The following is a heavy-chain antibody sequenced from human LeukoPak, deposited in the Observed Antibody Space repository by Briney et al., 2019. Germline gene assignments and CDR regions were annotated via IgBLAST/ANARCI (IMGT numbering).Heavy chain of an antibody. CDR1: GFTFSSYA. J-gene: IGHJ4*02. V-gene: IGHV3-23*01. D-gene: IGHD3-10*01. CDR3: ARKAGYYYGSGDY. Sequence: GGSLRLSCAASGFTFSSYAMSWVRQAPGKGLEWVSGINGNGDSTYYADPVKGRFTISRDNSKNTLYLQMNSLRAEDTAVYYCARKAGYYYGSGDYWGQGTLVTVSS. CDR2: INGNGDST.